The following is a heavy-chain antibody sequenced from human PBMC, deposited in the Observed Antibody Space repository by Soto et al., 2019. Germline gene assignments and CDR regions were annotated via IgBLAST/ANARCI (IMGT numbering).Heavy chain of an antibody. CDR1: ACTVTSST. D-gene: IGHD3-3*01. Sequence: TSVKVSCKASACTVTSSTVQGLGQARGQRRESIGWIVVGSGNTNYAQKFQERVTITRDMSTSIAYMELSSLRSEDMDVYSCEAPITIFGVVTAKYYYYGMDVWGQGTTVTVSS. J-gene: IGHJ6*02. CDR3: EAPITIFGVVTAKYYYYGMDV. V-gene: IGHV1-58*01. CDR2: IVVGSGNT.